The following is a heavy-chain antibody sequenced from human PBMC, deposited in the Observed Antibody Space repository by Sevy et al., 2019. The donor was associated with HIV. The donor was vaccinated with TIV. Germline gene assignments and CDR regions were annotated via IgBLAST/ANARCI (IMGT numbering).Heavy chain of an antibody. V-gene: IGHV3-11*06. CDR2: ISSGSSYT. CDR1: GFTFSDYY. D-gene: IGHD4-17*01. CDR3: SRSRSNYADYYFDY. Sequence: WGSLRLSCAASGFTFSDYYMTWIRQSPGKGLQRISYISSGSSYTNYADSVKGRFTISRDNAKNSLYLEIHTLRPEDTAVYYCSRSRSNYADYYFDYWGQGTVVNVSS. J-gene: IGHJ4*02.